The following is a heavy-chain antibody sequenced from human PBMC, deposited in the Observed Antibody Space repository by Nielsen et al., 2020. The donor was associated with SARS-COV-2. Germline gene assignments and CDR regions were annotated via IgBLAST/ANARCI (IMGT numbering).Heavy chain of an antibody. CDR3: ARQTVSSYQLLRKYYYYIDV. J-gene: IGHJ6*03. D-gene: IGHD2-2*01. Sequence: GKSLKISCAASGFTFSASGMNWVRQAPGRGLEWISYINGGETHVYYAASVKGRFTIFRDNAKNALYLQMNSLRDDDTAVYYCARQTVSSYQLLRKYYYYIDVWGKGTTVTVSS. CDR2: INGGETHV. CDR1: GFTFSASG. V-gene: IGHV3-48*02.